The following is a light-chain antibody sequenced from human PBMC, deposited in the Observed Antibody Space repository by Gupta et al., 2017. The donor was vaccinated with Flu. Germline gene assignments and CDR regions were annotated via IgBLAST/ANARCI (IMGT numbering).Light chain of an antibody. V-gene: IGLV4-60*02. J-gene: IGLJ1*01. CDR3: ATWNNHNLV. CDR1: SGNSSYI. Sequence: VNITWTLSSGNSSYIIAWHEQQPWKAPTYVMMCDISGRCTKGSSVSDRFTDSTSAAAPNPTISNLQDEDDYYYYCATWNNHNLVFGIGTKLTVL. CDR2: CDISGRC.